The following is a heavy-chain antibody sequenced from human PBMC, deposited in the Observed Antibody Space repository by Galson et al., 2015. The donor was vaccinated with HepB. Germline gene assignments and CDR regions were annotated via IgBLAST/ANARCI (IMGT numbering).Heavy chain of an antibody. D-gene: IGHD1-26*01. J-gene: IGHJ4*02. Sequence: SLRLSCAASGFSFSSYAMSWVRQAPGKGLEWVSVMSGSGGSTDYADSVKGRFTISRDNSKNTLYLQMNSLRAEDTAVYYCAKERWLAATQYYFDYWGQGTLVTVSS. CDR2: MSGSGGST. CDR3: AKERWLAATQYYFDY. CDR1: GFSFSSYA. V-gene: IGHV3-23*01.